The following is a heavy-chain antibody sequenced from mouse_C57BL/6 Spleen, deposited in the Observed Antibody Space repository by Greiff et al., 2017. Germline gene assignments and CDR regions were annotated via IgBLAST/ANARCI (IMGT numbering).Heavy chain of an antibody. D-gene: IGHD1-1*01. CDR2: IDPETGGT. V-gene: IGHV1-15*01. CDR1: GYTFTDYE. Sequence: QVQLQQSGAELVRPGASVTLSCKASGYTFTDYEMHWVKQTPVHGLEWIGAIDPETGGTAYNQKFKGKAILTADKSSSTTYMELHSLTSEDSAVDYYFITTVRGYGMDYWGQGTSVTVSS. J-gene: IGHJ4*01. CDR3: FITTVRGYGMDY.